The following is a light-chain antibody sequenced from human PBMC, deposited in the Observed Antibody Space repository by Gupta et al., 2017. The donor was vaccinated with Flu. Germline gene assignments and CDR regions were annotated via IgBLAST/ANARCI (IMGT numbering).Light chain of an antibody. Sequence: QSVLTQPPSASGTPGQRVTISCSGSSSNIGSNTVNWYQQLPGTAPNLLIYSNNQRPSGVPDRVSGSKSGTSASLAISGLQSEDEAEYYCEEWDASINGVVFGGGTNLTGL. V-gene: IGLV1-44*01. CDR3: EEWDASINGVV. J-gene: IGLJ2*01. CDR1: SSNIGSNT. CDR2: SNN.